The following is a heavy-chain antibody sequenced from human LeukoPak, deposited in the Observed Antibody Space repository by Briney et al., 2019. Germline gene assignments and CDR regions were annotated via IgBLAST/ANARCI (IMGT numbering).Heavy chain of an antibody. J-gene: IGHJ5*02. V-gene: IGHV4-61*01. CDR1: GGSVSSGTYY. Sequence: SETLSLTCTVSGGSVSSGTYYWTWIRQPPGKGLEWIGYIYCSGNTNYNPSLKSRVTISVDTSKNQFSLKMSSVTAADTAVYYCARVNGYYDFWSGYYTSPGSWIDPWGQGTLVTVSS. CDR3: ARVNGYYDFWSGYYTSPGSWIDP. D-gene: IGHD3-3*01. CDR2: IYCSGNT.